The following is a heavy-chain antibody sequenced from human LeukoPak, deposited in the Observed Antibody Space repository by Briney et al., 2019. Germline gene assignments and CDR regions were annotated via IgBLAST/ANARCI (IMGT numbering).Heavy chain of an antibody. CDR2: ISWNSGSI. J-gene: IGHJ4*02. V-gene: IGHV3-9*01. Sequence: GGSLRLSCAASGFTFDGYAMHWVRQAPGKGLEWVLGISWNSGSIGYADSVKGRFTISRDNAKNSLYLQINSLRAEDTALYYCAKAPYDSSGYYYTDWGQGTLVTVSS. CDR3: AKAPYDSSGYYYTD. CDR1: GFTFDGYA. D-gene: IGHD3-22*01.